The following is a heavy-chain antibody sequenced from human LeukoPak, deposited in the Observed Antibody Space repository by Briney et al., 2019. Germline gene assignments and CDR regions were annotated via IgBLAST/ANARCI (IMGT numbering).Heavy chain of an antibody. J-gene: IGHJ3*02. CDR1: GFTFSSYS. CDR3: ARGGPGPADGAFDI. Sequence: GGSLRLSCAASGFTFSSYSMNWVRQAPGKGLEWVSYISSSSSTIYYADSVKGRFTISRDNAKNSLYLQMNSLRAEDTAVYYCARGGPGPADGAFDIWGQGTMVTVSS. V-gene: IGHV3-48*04. CDR2: ISSSSSTI.